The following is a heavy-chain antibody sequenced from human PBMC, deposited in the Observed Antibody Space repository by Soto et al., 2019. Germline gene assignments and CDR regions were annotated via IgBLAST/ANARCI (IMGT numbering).Heavy chain of an antibody. V-gene: IGHV3-11*01. J-gene: IGHJ4*02. CDR3: ASDTVGGSCYDC. CDR1: GFTFSDYY. CDR2: ISSSGSTI. D-gene: IGHD2-15*01. Sequence: PGGSLRLSCAASGFTFSDYYMSWIRQAPGKGLEWVSYISSSGSTIYYADSVKGRFTISRGNAKNSLYLQMNSLRAEDTAVYYCASDTVGGSCYDCWGQGTLVTVSS.